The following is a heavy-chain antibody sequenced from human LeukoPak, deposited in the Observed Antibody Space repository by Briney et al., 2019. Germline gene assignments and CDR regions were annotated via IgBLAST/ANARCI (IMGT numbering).Heavy chain of an antibody. CDR1: GGSISSYY. V-gene: IGHV4-59*01. Sequence: SETLSLTCTVSGGSISSYYWSWIRQPPGKGLEWIGYIYYSGSTNYNPSLKSRVTISVDTSKNQFSLKLSSVTASDTAVYYCARGVYSSSWPFDYWGQGTLVTVSS. J-gene: IGHJ4*02. D-gene: IGHD6-13*01. CDR3: ARGVYSSSWPFDY. CDR2: IYYSGST.